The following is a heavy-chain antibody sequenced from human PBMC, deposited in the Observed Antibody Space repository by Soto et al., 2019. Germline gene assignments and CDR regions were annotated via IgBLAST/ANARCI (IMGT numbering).Heavy chain of an antibody. CDR1: GGSLSSSY. CDR3: AKLPWADYGGSFDP. Sequence: QVQLQESGPGLVKPAETLSLTCTVSGGSLSSSYWTWIRQPPGKGLEWIGYVYYSGNTNYNPSLKRRGAISVAMSKNQIARKLGSVTAADTGVYYCAKLPWADYGGSFDPWGQGTLVTVSS. D-gene: IGHD4-17*01. CDR2: VYYSGNT. V-gene: IGHV4-59*01. J-gene: IGHJ5*02.